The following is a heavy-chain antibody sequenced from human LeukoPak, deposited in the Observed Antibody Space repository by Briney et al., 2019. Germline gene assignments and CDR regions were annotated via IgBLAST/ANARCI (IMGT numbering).Heavy chain of an antibody. Sequence: ASVKVSCKASGYTFTGYYMHWVRQAPGQGLEWMGWISPNSGGTNYAQKFQGRVTMTRDTSSSTAYMELSRLRSDDTAVYYCAREFLGPYSSSPQEVDAFDIWGQGTVVTVPS. CDR1: GYTFTGYY. CDR3: AREFLGPYSSSPQEVDAFDI. V-gene: IGHV1-2*02. CDR2: ISPNSGGT. J-gene: IGHJ3*02. D-gene: IGHD6-6*01.